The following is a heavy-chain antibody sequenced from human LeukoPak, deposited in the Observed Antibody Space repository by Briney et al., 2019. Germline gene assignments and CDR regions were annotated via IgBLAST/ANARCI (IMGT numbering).Heavy chain of an antibody. Sequence: GGSLRLSCAASGFSISNSAMSWVRQALGKGLEWVSLIVASSGSTFYADSVKGRFTISRDSSKNTLYLQMNSLRAEDTAVYYCARSLPSRELHFGLDVWGHGTTVTVS. V-gene: IGHV3-23*01. CDR1: GFSISNSA. D-gene: IGHD1-7*01. CDR3: ARSLPSRELHFGLDV. J-gene: IGHJ6*02. CDR2: IVASSGST.